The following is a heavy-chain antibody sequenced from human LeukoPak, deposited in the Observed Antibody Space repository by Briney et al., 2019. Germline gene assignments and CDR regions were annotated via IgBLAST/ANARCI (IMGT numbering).Heavy chain of an antibody. V-gene: IGHV1-69*13. J-gene: IGHJ4*02. CDR2: IIPIFGTA. D-gene: IGHD3-22*01. Sequence: ASVTVSCKASGGTSSSYAISWVRQAPGQGLEWMGGIIPIFGTANYAQKFQGRVTITADESTSTAYMELSSLRSEDTAVYYCASPEYYYDSSGYYVLGYWGQGTLVTVSS. CDR1: GGTSSSYA. CDR3: ASPEYYYDSSGYYVLGY.